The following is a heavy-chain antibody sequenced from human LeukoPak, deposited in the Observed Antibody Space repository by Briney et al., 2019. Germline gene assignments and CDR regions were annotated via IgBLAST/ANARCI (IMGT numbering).Heavy chain of an antibody. CDR3: ARAHGGHCSSTSCCTWSGWFDP. Sequence: ASVKVSCKASGYTFTRYYMHWVRQAPGQGLEWVGIINPSGGSTSYAQKFQGRVTMTRDMSTSTVYMELSSMRSEDTAVYYCARAHGGHCSSTSCCTWSGWFDPWGQGTLVTVSS. V-gene: IGHV1-46*01. CDR1: GYTFTRYY. CDR2: INPSGGST. J-gene: IGHJ5*02. D-gene: IGHD2-2*02.